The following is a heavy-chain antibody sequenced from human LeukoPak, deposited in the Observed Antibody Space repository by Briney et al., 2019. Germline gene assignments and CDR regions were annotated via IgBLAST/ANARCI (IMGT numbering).Heavy chain of an antibody. CDR3: VVSYFDNSGYYDY. J-gene: IGHJ4*02. CDR2: ISAYNDNT. D-gene: IGHD3-22*01. CDR1: GYNFTTNC. Sequence: GASVKVSCKTSGYNFTTNCIPWVRQAPGQGLEWMGWISAYNDNTNYAQRVRGRVTMTRDISTSTGYMELRSLRSDDTAIYYCVVSYFDNSGYYDYWGQGTLITVSS. V-gene: IGHV1-18*01.